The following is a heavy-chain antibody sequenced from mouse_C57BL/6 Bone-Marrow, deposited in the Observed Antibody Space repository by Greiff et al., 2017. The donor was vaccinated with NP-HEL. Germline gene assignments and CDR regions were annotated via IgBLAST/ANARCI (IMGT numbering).Heavy chain of an antibody. CDR1: GYSITSDY. J-gene: IGHJ1*03. Sequence: VQLQQSGPGLAKPSQTLSLTCSVTGYSITSDYWNWIRKFPGNKLEYMGYISYSGSTYYNPSLKSRISITRDTSKNQYYLQLNSVTTEDTATYYCARSPINDGSSYWYFDVWGTGTTVTVSS. CDR3: ARSPINDGSSYWYFDV. D-gene: IGHD1-1*01. V-gene: IGHV3-8*01. CDR2: ISYSGST.